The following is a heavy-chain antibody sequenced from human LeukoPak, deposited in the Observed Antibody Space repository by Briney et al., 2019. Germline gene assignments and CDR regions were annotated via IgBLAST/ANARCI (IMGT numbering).Heavy chain of an antibody. D-gene: IGHD3-22*01. CDR1: GITFDDYA. J-gene: IGHJ4*02. Sequence: GRSLRLSCAASGITFDDYAMHWVRQAPGKGLEWVAGISWNSVSIGYADSVKGRFTISRDNAKNSLYLQMNSLRTEDTAFYYCAKGADSSGYYYFDLWGQGTLVTVSS. V-gene: IGHV3-9*01. CDR3: AKGADSSGYYYFDL. CDR2: ISWNSVSI.